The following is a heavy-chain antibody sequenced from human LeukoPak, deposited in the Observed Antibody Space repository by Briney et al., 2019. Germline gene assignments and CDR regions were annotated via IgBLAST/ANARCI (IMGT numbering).Heavy chain of an antibody. Sequence: GGPLILSCAASGFTFSNAWVTLLHLPPGRGLEWVGRIKSKTDGGTTDSAAPVKGRFTISRDDSQSTVYLQMNSLKTEDTAVYYCTTASSEYGYGPHFDYWGQGTLVTVSS. CDR3: TTASSEYGYGPHFDY. J-gene: IGHJ4*02. CDR2: IKSKTDGGTT. V-gene: IGHV3-15*01. D-gene: IGHD5-18*01. CDR1: GFTFSNAW.